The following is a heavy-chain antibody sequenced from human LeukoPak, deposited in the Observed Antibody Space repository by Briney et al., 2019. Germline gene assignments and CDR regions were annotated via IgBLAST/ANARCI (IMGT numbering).Heavy chain of an antibody. J-gene: IGHJ4*02. CDR3: ARDPGRTDH. CDR1: GFTFSSYW. Sequence: GGSLRLSCAASGFTFSSYWVSWVRQAPGKGLEWVANINQDGSDKYYVDSVKGRFTISRDNAKNSLYLQMNSLRVEDTAVYYCARDPGRTDHWGQGTLVTVSS. V-gene: IGHV3-7*01. CDR2: INQDGSDK.